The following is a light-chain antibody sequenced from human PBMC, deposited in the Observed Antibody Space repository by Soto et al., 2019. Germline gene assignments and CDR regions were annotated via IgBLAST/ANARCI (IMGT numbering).Light chain of an antibody. CDR1: QSVSSN. J-gene: IGKJ5*01. CDR3: QQYGSSPIT. Sequence: DIVKTQSPATLSVTPGERATLPCRASQSVSSNLAWYQQKPGQAPRLLIYGASSRATGIPDRFSGSGSGTDFTFTITRLEPEDFAVYYCQQYGSSPITFGQGTRLEI. V-gene: IGKV3-20*01. CDR2: GAS.